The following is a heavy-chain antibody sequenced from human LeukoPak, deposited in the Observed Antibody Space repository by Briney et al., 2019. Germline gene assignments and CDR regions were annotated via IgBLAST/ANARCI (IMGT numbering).Heavy chain of an antibody. CDR1: GFTVSSNY. D-gene: IGHD4-17*01. Sequence: GSLRLSCAASGFTVSSNYMSWVRQAPGKGLEWIGEINHSGSTNYNPSLKSRVTISVDTSNTQFSLKLSSVTAADTAVYYCARGLPTVVFDYWGQGTLVTVSS. CDR2: INHSGST. J-gene: IGHJ4*02. CDR3: ARGLPTVVFDY. V-gene: IGHV4-34*01.